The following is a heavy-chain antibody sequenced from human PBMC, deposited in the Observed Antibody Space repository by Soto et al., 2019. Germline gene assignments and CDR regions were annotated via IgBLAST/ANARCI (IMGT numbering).Heavy chain of an antibody. Sequence: EVQLLESGGGLVQPGGSLRLSCAASGFTVSSYAMSWVRQAPGKGLEWVSGISGSGDSIYYADSVKGRFTISRDNSKNTLYLQMNSLGAEDTAVYYCAKTVPGTKYWGQGTLVTVSS. CDR2: ISGSGDSI. D-gene: IGHD6-19*01. J-gene: IGHJ4*02. CDR3: AKTVPGTKY. CDR1: GFTVSSYA. V-gene: IGHV3-23*01.